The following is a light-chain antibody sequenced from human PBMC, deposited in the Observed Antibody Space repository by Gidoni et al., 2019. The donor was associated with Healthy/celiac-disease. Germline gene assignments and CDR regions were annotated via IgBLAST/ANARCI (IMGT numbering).Light chain of an antibody. J-gene: IGLJ2*01. CDR3: QSYDSSLSGVV. V-gene: IGLV1-40*01. CDR1: SSNSGAGYD. Sequence: QSVLTQPPSVSGAPGQRVTISCTGSSSNSGAGYDVHWYQQLPGTASKLLIYGNSNRPSGVPDRFSGSNSGTSASLAITGLQAEDEADYYCQSYDSSLSGVVFGGGTKLTVL. CDR2: GNS.